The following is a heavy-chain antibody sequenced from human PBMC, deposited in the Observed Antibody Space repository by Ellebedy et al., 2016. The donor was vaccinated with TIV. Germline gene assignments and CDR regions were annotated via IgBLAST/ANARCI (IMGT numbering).Heavy chain of an antibody. V-gene: IGHV4-39*07. D-gene: IGHD6-13*01. Sequence: SETLSLXXSVSGGSISSHGYSWAWIRQPPGKGLEWIGEIYHGVNSHYNPSLKSRVTMSIDESNNGFSLELTSVTAADTAVYYCARDLGSGVYPGHWGQGTLVTVSS. CDR2: IYHGVNS. CDR1: GGSISSHGYS. CDR3: ARDLGSGVYPGH. J-gene: IGHJ4*02.